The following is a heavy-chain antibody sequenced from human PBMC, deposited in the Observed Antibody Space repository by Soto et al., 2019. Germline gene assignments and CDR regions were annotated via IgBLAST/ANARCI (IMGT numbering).Heavy chain of an antibody. V-gene: IGHV1-69*13. CDR2: IIPIFGTA. Sequence: ASVKVSCKASGGTFSSYAISWVRQAPGQGIEWMGGIIPIFGTANYAQKFQGRVTITADESTSTAYMELSSLRSEDTAVYYCASSPIVLMVYATYYFDYWGQGTLVTVSS. CDR3: ASSPIVLMVYATYYFDY. D-gene: IGHD2-8*01. CDR1: GGTFSSYA. J-gene: IGHJ4*02.